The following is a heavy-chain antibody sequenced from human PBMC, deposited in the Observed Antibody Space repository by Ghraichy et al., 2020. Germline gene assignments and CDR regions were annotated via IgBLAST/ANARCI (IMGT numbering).Heavy chain of an antibody. J-gene: IGHJ4*02. CDR1: GFTFSSYW. D-gene: IGHD1-26*01. Sequence: GSLRLTCAASGFTFSSYWMSWVRQAPGKGLEWVANIKQDGSEKYYVDAVKGRFTISRDNAKNSLSLQMNSLRAEDTAVYYCARDALWELLRGGFDYWGQGTLVIFSS. V-gene: IGHV3-7*03. CDR2: IKQDGSEK. CDR3: ARDALWELLRGGFDY.